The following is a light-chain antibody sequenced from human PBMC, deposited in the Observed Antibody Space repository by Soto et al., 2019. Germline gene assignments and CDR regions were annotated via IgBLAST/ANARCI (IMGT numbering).Light chain of an antibody. CDR3: QQYNYWPPWT. J-gene: IGKJ1*01. CDR2: GAS. V-gene: IGKV3-15*01. CDR1: QSVSSSY. Sequence: EIVLTQSPGTLSLSPGERATLSCRTSQSVSSSYLAWYQQKPGQAPRLLIYGASTRATGIPARFSGSGSGTQFTLTISSLQSEDFAVYYCQQYNYWPPWTFGQGTKVDIK.